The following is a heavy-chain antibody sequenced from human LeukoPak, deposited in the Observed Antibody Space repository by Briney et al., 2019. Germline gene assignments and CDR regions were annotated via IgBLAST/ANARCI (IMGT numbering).Heavy chain of an antibody. CDR3: AREAGGVGATLAY. V-gene: IGHV3-11*01. CDR2: ISPSGTDI. D-gene: IGHD1-26*01. CDR1: GFTFTDTC. J-gene: IGHJ4*02. Sequence: GGSLRLSCAASGFTFTDTCMTWIRQAPGKGLESLSYISPSGTDISYADSVKGRFTISRDNAKNSLYLQMNSLRAEDTAVYYCAREAGGVGATLAYWGQGTLVTVSS.